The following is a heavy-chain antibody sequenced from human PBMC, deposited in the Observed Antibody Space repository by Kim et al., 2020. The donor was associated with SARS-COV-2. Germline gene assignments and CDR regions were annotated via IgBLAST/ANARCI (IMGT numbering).Heavy chain of an antibody. CDR3: ARLMVYAPLNYYYGMDV. D-gene: IGHD2-8*01. V-gene: IGHV4-59*08. J-gene: IGHJ6*02. Sequence: SETLSLTCTVSGGSISSYYWSWIRQPPGKGLEWIGYIYYSGSTNYNPSLKSRVTISVDTSKNQFSLKLSSGTAADTAVYYCARLMVYAPLNYYYGMDVWGQGTMVTVAS. CDR2: IYYSGST. CDR1: GGSISSYY.